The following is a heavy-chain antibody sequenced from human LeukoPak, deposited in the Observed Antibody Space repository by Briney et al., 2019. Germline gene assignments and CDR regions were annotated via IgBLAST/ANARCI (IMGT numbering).Heavy chain of an antibody. V-gene: IGHV4-59*01. CDR1: GGSFSSYY. J-gene: IGHJ6*03. D-gene: IGHD2-15*01. Sequence: PSETLSLTCAVYGGSFSSYYWSWIRQPPGKGLEWIGYIYYSGSTNYNPSLKSRVTISVDTSKNQFSLKLSSVTAADTAVYYCARVPGLGYCSGGSCRGPYYYYYYMDVWGKGTTVTVSS. CDR2: IYYSGST. CDR3: ARVPGLGYCSGGSCRGPYYYYYYMDV.